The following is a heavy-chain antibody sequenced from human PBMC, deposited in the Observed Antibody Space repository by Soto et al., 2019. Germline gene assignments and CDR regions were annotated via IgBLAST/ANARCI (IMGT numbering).Heavy chain of an antibody. V-gene: IGHV3-21*01. CDR3: ARDPVLRFLEWLRPYNWFDP. CDR1: GFTFSSYS. J-gene: IGHJ5*02. CDR2: ISSSSSYI. Sequence: GGSLRLSCAASGFTFSSYSMNWVRQAPGKGLEWVSSISSSSSYIYYADSVKGRFTISRDNAKNSLYLQMNSLRAEDTAVYYCARDPVLRFLEWLRPYNWFDPWGQGTLVTVSS. D-gene: IGHD3-3*01.